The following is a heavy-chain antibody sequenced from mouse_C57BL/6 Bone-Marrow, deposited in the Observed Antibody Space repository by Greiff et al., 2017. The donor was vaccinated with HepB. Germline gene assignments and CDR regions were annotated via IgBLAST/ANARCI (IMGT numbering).Heavy chain of an antibody. CDR1: GYTFTSYW. V-gene: IGHV1-59*01. J-gene: IGHJ4*01. CDR3: ANPGAMDY. CDR2: IDPSDSYT. Sequence: QVQLQQPGAELVRPGTSVKLSCKASGYTFTSYWMHWVKQRPGQGLEWIGVIDPSDSYTNYNQKFKGKATLTVDTSSSTAYMQRSSLTSEDSAVYDCANPGAMDYWGQGTSVTVSS.